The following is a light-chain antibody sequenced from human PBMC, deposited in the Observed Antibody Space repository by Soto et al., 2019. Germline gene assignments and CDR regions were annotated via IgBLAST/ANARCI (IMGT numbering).Light chain of an antibody. J-gene: IGKJ1*01. CDR1: QSISSY. CDR2: AAS. Sequence: IQMTQPPSSLSASVGDRVTITCLASQSISSYLNWYQQKPGKAPKLLIYAASSLQSGVPSRFSGSGSGTDFTLTISSLQPEDFATYYCQQSYSTPRTFGQGTMVDIK. CDR3: QQSYSTPRT. V-gene: IGKV1-39*01.